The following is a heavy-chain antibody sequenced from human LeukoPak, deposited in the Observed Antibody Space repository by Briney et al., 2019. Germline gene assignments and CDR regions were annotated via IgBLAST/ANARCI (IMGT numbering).Heavy chain of an antibody. V-gene: IGHV3-21*04. J-gene: IGHJ4*02. CDR3: VRDRGTYRPIDY. D-gene: IGHD1-26*01. CDR1: GFTFSSYS. CDR2: ISYTGTYI. Sequence: GGSLRLSCAASGFTFSSYSMNWVRQAPGKGLEWVSSISYTGTYIYYADSVKGRFTISRDNAQNSLYLQMNSLRAEDTAVYYCVRDRGTYRPIDYWGQGTLVTVSS.